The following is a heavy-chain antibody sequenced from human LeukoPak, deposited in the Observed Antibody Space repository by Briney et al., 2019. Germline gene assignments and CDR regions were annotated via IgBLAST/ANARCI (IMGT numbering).Heavy chain of an antibody. CDR2: IYYSGST. Sequence: SETLSLTCTVSGGSISSYYWSWIRQPPGKGLEWIGYIYYSGSTNYNPSLKSRVTISVDTSKNQFSLSLSSVTAADTAVYYCARANPYCSGGSCYWTVDYYYYMDVWGKGTTVTVSS. CDR1: GGSISSYY. V-gene: IGHV4-59*01. D-gene: IGHD2-15*01. CDR3: ARANPYCSGGSCYWTVDYYYYMDV. J-gene: IGHJ6*03.